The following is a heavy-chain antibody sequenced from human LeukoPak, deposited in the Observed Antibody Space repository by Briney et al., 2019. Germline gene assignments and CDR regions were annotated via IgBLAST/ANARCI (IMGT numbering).Heavy chain of an antibody. CDR3: ARDAGGAAAGTGLDL. CDR1: GGSISNTNW. V-gene: IGHV4-4*02. CDR2: VSLAGQT. J-gene: IGHJ2*01. Sequence: SETLSLTCDVSGGSISNTNWWSWVRQPPGQGLEWIGEVSLAGQTNYNPSLNGRVTMSLDESSNQLSLKLTSVTAADTAVYYCARDAGGAAAGTGLDLWGRGTLVTVSS. D-gene: IGHD6-13*01.